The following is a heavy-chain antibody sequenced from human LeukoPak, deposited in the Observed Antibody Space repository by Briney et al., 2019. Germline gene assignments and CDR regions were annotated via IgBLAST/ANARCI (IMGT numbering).Heavy chain of an antibody. Sequence: GGSLRLSCAASGFTFSTYAMSWVRQAPGKGLEWVSSVGLSSDRTYYADSVKGRFTVSRDNSKNTVYLQMNSLRDEDTAVYYCARRNDYNSFDYWGQGILVTVSS. CDR2: VGLSSDRT. D-gene: IGHD5-24*01. CDR1: GFTFSTYA. CDR3: ARRNDYNSFDY. V-gene: IGHV3-23*01. J-gene: IGHJ4*02.